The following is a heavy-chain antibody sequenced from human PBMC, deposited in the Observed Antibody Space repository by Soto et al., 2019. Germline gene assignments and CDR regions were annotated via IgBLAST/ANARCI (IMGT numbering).Heavy chain of an antibody. Sequence: ASVKVSCKASGYTFTSYGISWVRQAPGQGLEWMGWISAYNGNTNYAQKLQGRVTMTTDTSTSTAYMELRSLRSDDTAVYYCAREASFTYYDFWSGYGDYWGQGTLVTVSS. CDR3: AREASFTYYDFWSGYGDY. CDR2: ISAYNGNT. J-gene: IGHJ4*02. D-gene: IGHD3-3*01. CDR1: GYTFTSYG. V-gene: IGHV1-18*01.